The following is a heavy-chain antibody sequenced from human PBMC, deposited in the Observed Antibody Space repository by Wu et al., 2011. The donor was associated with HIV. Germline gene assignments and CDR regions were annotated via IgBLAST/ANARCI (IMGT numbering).Heavy chain of an antibody. Sequence: QVQLVQSGAEVKKPGSSVKVSCKASGGTFSSYAISWVRQAPGQGLEWMGGIIPIFGTVNYAQKFQGRVTITADKSTSTAYMELSSLRSEDTAVYYCARGSTSRTYGTTPDYYYYYMDVWGEGTTVTVSS. D-gene: IGHD4-11*01. CDR3: ARGSTSRTYGTTPDYYYYYMDV. CDR1: GGTFSSYA. J-gene: IGHJ6*03. V-gene: IGHV1-69*06. CDR2: IIPIFGTV.